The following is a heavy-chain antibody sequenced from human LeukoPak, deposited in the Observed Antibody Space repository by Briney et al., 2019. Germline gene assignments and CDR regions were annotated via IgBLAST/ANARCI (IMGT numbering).Heavy chain of an antibody. J-gene: IGHJ6*02. D-gene: IGHD4-17*01. CDR2: INSDGSST. V-gene: IGHV3-74*01. CDR1: GFTFSSYW. CDR3: ARDRSFYGDSYYGMDV. Sequence: GGPLRLSCAASGFTFSSYWMHWVRQAPGKGLVWVSRINSDGSSTSYADSVKGRFTISRDNAKNTLYLQMNSLRAEDTAVYYCARDRSFYGDSYYGMDVWGQGTTVTVSS.